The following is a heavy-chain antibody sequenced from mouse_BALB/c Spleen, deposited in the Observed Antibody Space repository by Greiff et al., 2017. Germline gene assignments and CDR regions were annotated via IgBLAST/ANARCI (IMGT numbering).Heavy chain of an antibody. CDR3: ARMLDY. CDR1: GFTFSSYG. V-gene: IGHV5-6*01. Sequence: EVKLVESGGDLVKPGGSLKLSCAASGFTFSSYGMSWVRQTPDKRLEWVATISSGGSYTYYPDSVKGRFTISRDNAKNTLYLQISSLKSEDTAMYYCARMLDYWGQGTSVTVSS. CDR2: ISSGGSYT. J-gene: IGHJ4*01.